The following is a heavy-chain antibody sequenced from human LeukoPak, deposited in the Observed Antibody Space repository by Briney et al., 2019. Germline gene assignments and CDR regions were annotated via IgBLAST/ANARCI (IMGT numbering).Heavy chain of an antibody. CDR1: GVSISTYY. J-gene: IGHJ4*02. CDR2: FSYSGST. CDR3: ARMYSGTLYYFDY. V-gene: IGHV4-59*01. D-gene: IGHD1-26*01. Sequence: PSETLSLTCSVSGVSISTYYWIWIRQPPAKGLEWMGFFSYSGSTKYNPSLKSRVTMSVDTSKNQFSLKLSSVTAAGTAVYYCARMYSGTLYYFDYWGQGTLVTVSS.